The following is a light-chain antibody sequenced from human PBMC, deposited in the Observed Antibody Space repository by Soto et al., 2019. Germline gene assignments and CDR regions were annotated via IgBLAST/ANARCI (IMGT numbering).Light chain of an antibody. J-gene: IGLJ1*01. CDR1: GSDVGYYNY. V-gene: IGLV2-14*01. Sequence: QSALTQPASVSGSPGQSITISCTGTGSDVGYYNYVSWYRQHPGKAPKLMIYEVSNRPSGVSNRFSGSKSGNTASLTISGLQAADEADYYCSSYTTSSTYVFGTGTKLTVL. CDR3: SSYTTSSTYV. CDR2: EVS.